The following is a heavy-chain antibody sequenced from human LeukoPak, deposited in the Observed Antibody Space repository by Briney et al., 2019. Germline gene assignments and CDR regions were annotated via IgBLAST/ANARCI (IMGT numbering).Heavy chain of an antibody. J-gene: IGHJ4*02. V-gene: IGHV4-38-2*02. CDR2: IYHSGST. CDR3: ASLSKQLVRPFDY. Sequence: PSETLSLTCTVSGYSISSGYYWGWIRQPPGKGLEWIGSIYHSGSTYYNTSLKSRVTISVDTSKNQSSLKLSSVTAADTAVYYCASLSKQLVRPFDYWGQGTLVTVSS. D-gene: IGHD6-6*01. CDR1: GYSISSGYY.